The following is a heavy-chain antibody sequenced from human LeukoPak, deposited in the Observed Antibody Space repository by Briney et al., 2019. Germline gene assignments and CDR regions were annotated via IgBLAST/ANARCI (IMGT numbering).Heavy chain of an antibody. CDR3: ATETECSGGTCYSYGWFDP. J-gene: IGHJ5*02. V-gene: IGHV4-59*01. Sequence: SETLSLTCTVSSGSISSYYWSWIRQPAGKGLEWIGDISYSGSATYNPSLRSRVTISVDTSTNQFSLTLGSVTAADTAVYYCATETECSGGTCYSYGWFDPWGQGTQVIVSS. CDR2: ISYSGSA. CDR1: SGSISSYY. D-gene: IGHD2-15*01.